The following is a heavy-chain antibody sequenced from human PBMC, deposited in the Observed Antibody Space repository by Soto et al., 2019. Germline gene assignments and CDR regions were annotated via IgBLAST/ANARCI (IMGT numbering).Heavy chain of an antibody. V-gene: IGHV3-21*01. D-gene: IGHD3-10*01. J-gene: IGHJ6*02. CDR3: ALWFGELLVGYGGMDV. CDR1: GFTFSSYS. Sequence: EVQLVESGGGLVKPGGSLRLSCAASGFTFSSYSMNWVRQAPGKGLEWVSSISSSSSYIYYADSVKGRFTISRDNAKNSLYLQMNSLRAEDTAVYYCALWFGELLVGYGGMDVWGQGTTVTVSS. CDR2: ISSSSSYI.